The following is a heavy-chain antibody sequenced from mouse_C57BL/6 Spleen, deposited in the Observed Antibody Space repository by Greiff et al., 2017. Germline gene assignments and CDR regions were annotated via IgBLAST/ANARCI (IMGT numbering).Heavy chain of an antibody. CDR3: TGPSMDY. V-gene: IGHV1-15*01. CDR2: IDPETGGT. CDR1: GYTFTDYE. Sequence: QVHVKQSGAELVRPGASVTLSCKASGYTFTDYEMHWVKQTPVHGLEWIGAIDPETGGTAYNQKFKGKAILTADKSSSTAYMELRSLTSEDSAVYYCTGPSMDYWGQGTSVTVSS. J-gene: IGHJ4*01.